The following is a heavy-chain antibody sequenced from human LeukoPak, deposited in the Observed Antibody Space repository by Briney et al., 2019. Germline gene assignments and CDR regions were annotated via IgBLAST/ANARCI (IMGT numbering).Heavy chain of an antibody. D-gene: IGHD1-14*01. CDR3: ARDRNNFDY. CDR1: GFTFSSYW. V-gene: IGHV3-7*04. J-gene: IGHJ4*02. Sequence: GGSLRLSCAASGFTFSSYWMSWVRQAPGKGLDWVANIKQDGSEKYYVYSVKGRFTVSRDNAKNSLYLQMNSLRAEYTAVYYCARDRNNFDYWGQGTLATVSS. CDR2: IKQDGSEK.